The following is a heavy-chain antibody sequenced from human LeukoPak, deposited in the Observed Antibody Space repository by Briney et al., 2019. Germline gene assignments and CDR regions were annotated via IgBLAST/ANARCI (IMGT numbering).Heavy chain of an antibody. CDR3: ATRYCSGGSCPNYYYYYINV. D-gene: IGHD2-15*01. V-gene: IGHV1-69*06. CDR1: GGTFTHYV. CDR2: IAPISGTP. Sequence: ASVKVSCKASGGTFTHYVISWVRQAPGQGLEWMGGIAPISGTPLYSQRFQGRVTISADTSTNTAYMEMSSVTSEDTAVYYCATRYCSGGSCPNYYYYYINVWGKGTTVTISS. J-gene: IGHJ6*03.